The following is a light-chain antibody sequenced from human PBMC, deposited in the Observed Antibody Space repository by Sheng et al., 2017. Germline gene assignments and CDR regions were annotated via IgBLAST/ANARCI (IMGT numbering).Light chain of an antibody. Sequence: VVLTQSQGTLVVCSSRGKEPPSPCRASQNVGKNYLAWYQQKPGQPPRLLIYDASSRATGIPDRFSGSESGTDFTLTISRLEPEDFAVYYCQQYDDSPSFGPGIRVEVK. CDR1: QNVGKNY. V-gene: IGKV3-20*01. J-gene: IGKJ1*01. CDR2: DAS. CDR3: QQYDDSPS.